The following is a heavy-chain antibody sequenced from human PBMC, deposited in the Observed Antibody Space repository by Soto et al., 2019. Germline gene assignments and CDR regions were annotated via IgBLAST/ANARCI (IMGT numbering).Heavy chain of an antibody. J-gene: IGHJ4*02. CDR3: ARPGGSGWFYFDS. CDR1: GESISGTIYY. V-gene: IGHV4-39*02. Sequence: SETLSLTCTVSGESISGTIYYWGWIRQPPGKGLEWIGSIYYSGSTYYNPSLKSRVTISVDTSKNHFSLKLTSVTAADAAVYYCARPGGSGWFYFDSWGQGSQVTVSS. CDR2: IYYSGST. D-gene: IGHD6-13*01.